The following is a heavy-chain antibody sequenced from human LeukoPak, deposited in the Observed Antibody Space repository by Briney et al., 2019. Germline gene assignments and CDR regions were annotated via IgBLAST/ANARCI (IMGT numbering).Heavy chain of an antibody. D-gene: IGHD4-17*01. V-gene: IGHV1-2*02. CDR3: TRDYRTTVTTSAY. CDR2: INPNTGGT. Sequence: GASVKVSCKASGYTFTDYCIHWVRQAPGQGLEWMGWINPNTGGTNYAQRFQDRVTMTGDTSSSTAYMELSSLRSDDTAVYYCTRDYRTTVTTSAYWGEGTLVTVSP. CDR1: GYTFTDYC. J-gene: IGHJ4*02.